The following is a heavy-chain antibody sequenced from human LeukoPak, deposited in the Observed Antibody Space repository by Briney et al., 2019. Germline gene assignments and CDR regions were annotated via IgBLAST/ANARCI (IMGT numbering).Heavy chain of an antibody. V-gene: IGHV4-4*07. CDR2: IYTSGST. CDR3: ARDFYYGSGSYFDY. D-gene: IGHD3-10*01. J-gene: IGHJ4*02. CDR1: GGSISSYY. Sequence: PSETLSLTCTVSGGSISSYYWSWIRQPAGKGLEWIGRIYTSGSTNYNPSLKSRVTMSVDTSKNQFSPKLSSVTAADTAVYYCARDFYYGSGSYFDYWGQGTLVTVSS.